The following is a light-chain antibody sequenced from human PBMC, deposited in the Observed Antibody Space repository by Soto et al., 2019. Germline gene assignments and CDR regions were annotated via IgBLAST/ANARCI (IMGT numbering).Light chain of an antibody. J-gene: IGKJ1*01. V-gene: IGKV3-20*01. CDR2: DAS. CDR3: QHYGGSPGT. Sequence: PGESATVSCTASQRLTTTYVAWYQQRPGQAPRLLIYDASSRATGIPGRFSGSGSGTDFTLSISRLEPEDFAVYYCQHYGGSPGTFGQGTKVEIK. CDR1: QRLTTTY.